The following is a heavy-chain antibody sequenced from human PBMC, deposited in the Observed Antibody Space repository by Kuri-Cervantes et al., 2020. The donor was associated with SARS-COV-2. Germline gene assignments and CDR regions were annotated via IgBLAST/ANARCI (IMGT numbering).Heavy chain of an antibody. CDR3: ARANVVVPAAMGFDP. J-gene: IGHJ5*02. CDR2: IKHDGSER. V-gene: IGHV3-7*01. D-gene: IGHD2-2*01. Sequence: GGSLRLSCTASGFSISDRAYWMTWVRQTPGKGLEWVANIKHDGSERFYVDSVKGRFTISRDNAKNSLYLQMNSLRAEDTAVYYCARANVVVPAAMGFDPWGQGTLVTVSS. CDR1: GFSISDRAYW.